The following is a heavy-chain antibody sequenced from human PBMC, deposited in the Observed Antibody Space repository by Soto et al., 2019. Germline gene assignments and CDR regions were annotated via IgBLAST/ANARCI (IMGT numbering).Heavy chain of an antibody. CDR2: IYWDDDR. D-gene: IGHD3-22*01. CDR1: GFSLSNSGVG. J-gene: IGHJ4*02. Sequence: QITLKESGPTLVKPTETLTLTCIFSGFSLSNSGVGVGWLRQPPGKALEWLALIYWDDDRRYRASLRSRLTITKDTSNNQVVLTMTNMDPMDTATYYCAHRPSYDPSGAFDYWGQGTLVTVSS. V-gene: IGHV2-5*02. CDR3: AHRPSYDPSGAFDY.